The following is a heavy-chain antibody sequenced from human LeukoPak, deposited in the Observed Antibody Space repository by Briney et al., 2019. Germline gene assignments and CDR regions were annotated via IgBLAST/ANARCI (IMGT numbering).Heavy chain of an antibody. CDR2: VYYSGST. CDR3: AREYSSGWSGTGY. D-gene: IGHD6-19*01. J-gene: IGHJ4*02. Sequence: PSETLSLTCTVSGGSISSYYWSWIRQPPGKGLKWIGYVYYSGSTNYNPSLESRVTISVDTSKNQFSLKLSSVTAADTAVYYCAREYSSGWSGTGYWGQGTLVTVSS. V-gene: IGHV4-59*01. CDR1: GGSISSYY.